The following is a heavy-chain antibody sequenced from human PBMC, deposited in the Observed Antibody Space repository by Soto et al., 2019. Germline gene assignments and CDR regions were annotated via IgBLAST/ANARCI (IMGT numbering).Heavy chain of an antibody. V-gene: IGHV3-73*02. CDR1: GFTFSGST. D-gene: IGHD6-19*01. J-gene: IGHJ4*02. Sequence: EVQLVESGGGLVQPGGSLKLSCAASGFTFSGSTIHWVRQTSGKGLEWVGRIPSKTNTYATAYAASVKGRFTNSRDDSKNTSYLQMDSLKTEDTVVYYCTRQHLDVPVASAIDYWGQGTLVTVSS. CDR2: IPSKTNTYAT. CDR3: TRQHLDVPVASAIDY.